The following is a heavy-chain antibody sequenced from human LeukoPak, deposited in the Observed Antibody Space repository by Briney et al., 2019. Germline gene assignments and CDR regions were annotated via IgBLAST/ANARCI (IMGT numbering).Heavy chain of an antibody. V-gene: IGHV3-74*01. CDR3: ARRRTNYYYHYGMDV. CDR1: GFTFKDYW. CDR2: IKSDGSST. J-gene: IGHJ6*02. Sequence: GGSLRLSCAASGFTFKDYWMHWVRQAPGKGLVWVSRIKSDGSSTSYADSVKGRFTISRDNAKNTLYLQMKSLRAEDSGVYYCARRRTNYYYHYGMDVWGQGTTVTVSS.